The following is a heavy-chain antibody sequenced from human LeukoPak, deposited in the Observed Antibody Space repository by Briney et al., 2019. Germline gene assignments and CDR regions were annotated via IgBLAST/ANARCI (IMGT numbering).Heavy chain of an antibody. CDR2: ISVSGSTR. D-gene: IGHD4-23*01. CDR3: ARDRSRLTLNWNFDL. J-gene: IGHJ2*01. V-gene: IGHV3-11*01. CDR1: GFTFRDYY. Sequence: GGSLSLSCAASGFTFRDYYMSWIRQAPGKGLEWVSYISVSGSTRHYADSVKGRFTISRDNAKNSLYLQMNSLRAEDTAVYYCARDRSRLTLNWNFDLWGRGTLVTVSS.